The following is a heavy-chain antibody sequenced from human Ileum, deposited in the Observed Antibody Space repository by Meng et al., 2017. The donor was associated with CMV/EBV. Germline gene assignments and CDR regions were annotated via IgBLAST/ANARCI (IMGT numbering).Heavy chain of an antibody. CDR3: TADVPENMPRVDY. Sequence: CAASGFPFGTAWMNWVRQAPGKGLEWVARVKSGGATDHAAPVRGRFTVSRDDSKNTVYLQMNSLRVEDTGVYYCTADVPENMPRVDYWGQGTLVTVSS. CDR1: GFPFGTAW. V-gene: IGHV3-15*07. J-gene: IGHJ4*02. CDR2: VKSGGAT. D-gene: IGHD2/OR15-2a*01.